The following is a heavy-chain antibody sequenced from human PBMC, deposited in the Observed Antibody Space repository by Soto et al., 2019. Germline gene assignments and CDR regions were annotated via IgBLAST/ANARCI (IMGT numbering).Heavy chain of an antibody. J-gene: IGHJ6*02. CDR3: ARQNGDSYYFYGMDV. CDR1: GYTFTSYY. V-gene: IGHV1-46*01. D-gene: IGHD4-17*01. Sequence: ASVKVSCKASGYTFTSYYMHWVRQAPGQGLEWMGIINPSGGSTSYAQKFQGRVTMTRDTSTSTVYMELSSLRSEDTAVYYCARQNGDSYYFYGMDVWGPGTPVTVSS. CDR2: INPSGGST.